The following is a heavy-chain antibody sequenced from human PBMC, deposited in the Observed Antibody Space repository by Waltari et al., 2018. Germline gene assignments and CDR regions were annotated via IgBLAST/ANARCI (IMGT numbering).Heavy chain of an antibody. CDR3: ARCITIFGVVPYYFDY. J-gene: IGHJ4*02. D-gene: IGHD3-3*01. Sequence: QVQLVQSGAEVKQPGSSVKVSCKASGGTFSSYAISCVRQAPGQGLEWLGGIIPIFGTANYAQKFQGRVTITADESTSTAYMELSSLRSEDTAVYYCARCITIFGVVPYYFDYWGQGTLVTVSS. CDR2: IIPIFGTA. CDR1: GGTFSSYA. V-gene: IGHV1-69*12.